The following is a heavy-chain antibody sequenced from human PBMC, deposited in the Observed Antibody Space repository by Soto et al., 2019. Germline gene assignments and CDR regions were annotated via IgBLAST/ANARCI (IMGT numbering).Heavy chain of an antibody. Sequence: PSETLSLTCTVSGGSTSSSSYYWGWIRQPPGKGLEWIGSIYYSGSTYYNPSLKSRVTISVDTSKNQFSLKLSSVTAADTAVYHCARHKTLEWLLLYIWFDPWGQGTLVTVSS. V-gene: IGHV4-39*01. CDR3: ARHKTLEWLLLYIWFDP. CDR2: IYYSGST. CDR1: GGSTSSSSYY. D-gene: IGHD3-3*01. J-gene: IGHJ5*02.